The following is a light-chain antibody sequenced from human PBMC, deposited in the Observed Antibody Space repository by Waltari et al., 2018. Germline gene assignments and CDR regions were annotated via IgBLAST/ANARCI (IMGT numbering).Light chain of an antibody. CDR1: QSVGSS. J-gene: IGKJ1*01. CDR2: DAS. Sequence: EIVLTQSPATLSLSPGERATLSCRASQSVGSSFAWYQQKRGQAPRLLISDASNRATDIPARFSGSGSGTDFTLTISSLEPEDFAVYYCQQRASWPITFGQGTKVEIK. CDR3: QQRASWPIT. V-gene: IGKV3-11*01.